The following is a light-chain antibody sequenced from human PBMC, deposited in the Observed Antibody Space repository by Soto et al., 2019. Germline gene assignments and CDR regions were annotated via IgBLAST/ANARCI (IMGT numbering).Light chain of an antibody. CDR1: SSNIESNY. CDR2: RNN. Sequence: QAVVTQPPSASGTPGQRVTISCSGRSSNIESNYVYWYQQFPGTAPKLLIYRNNQRPSGVPDRFSGSKTGTSASLAISGLRSEDDADYHCATWDDSLRGPVFGGGTKLTV. CDR3: ATWDDSLRGPV. J-gene: IGLJ2*01. V-gene: IGLV1-47*01.